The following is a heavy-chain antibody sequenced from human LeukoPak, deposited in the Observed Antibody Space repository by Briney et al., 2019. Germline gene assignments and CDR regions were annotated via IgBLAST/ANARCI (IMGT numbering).Heavy chain of an antibody. CDR3: AKAGYSNRWDGVDY. CDR2: IYPGDSDT. V-gene: IGHV5-51*01. D-gene: IGHD2/OR15-2a*01. CDR1: GYTFTNYW. J-gene: IGHJ4*02. Sequence: GESLKISCKGSGYTFTNYWIGWVRQMPGKGLEFMGIIYPGDSDTRYSPSFQGQVTISVDKSINTAYLQWSSLKASDSAMYYCAKAGYSNRWDGVDYWGQGTLVTVSS.